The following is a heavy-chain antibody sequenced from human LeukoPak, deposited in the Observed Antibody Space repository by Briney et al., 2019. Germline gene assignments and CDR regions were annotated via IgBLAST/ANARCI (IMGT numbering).Heavy chain of an antibody. V-gene: IGHV3-53*01. Sequence: GGSLRLSCAASGITVNTNYMSWVRQAPGKGLEWVSNVFSDGRTFYADSVKGRFTISRDSSKNSIFLQVNSLRAEDTAVYYCARGDFDYWGQGTLVTVSS. CDR3: ARGDFDY. J-gene: IGHJ4*02. CDR1: GITVNTNY. CDR2: VFSDGRT.